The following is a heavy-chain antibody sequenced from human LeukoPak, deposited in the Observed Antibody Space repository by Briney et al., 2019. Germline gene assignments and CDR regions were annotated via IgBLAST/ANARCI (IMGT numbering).Heavy chain of an antibody. CDR3: ARDWLGRNFDY. J-gene: IGHJ4*02. V-gene: IGHV3-30*03. CDR2: IPYDGSNK. Sequence: GGSLRLSCAASGFTFTGFGMHWVRQAPGKGLEWVAVIPYDGSNKDYADSVKGRFTISRDNSKNTVYLQMNSLRAEDTAVYYCARDWLGRNFDYWGQETLVTVSS. CDR1: GFTFTGFG. D-gene: IGHD3-22*01.